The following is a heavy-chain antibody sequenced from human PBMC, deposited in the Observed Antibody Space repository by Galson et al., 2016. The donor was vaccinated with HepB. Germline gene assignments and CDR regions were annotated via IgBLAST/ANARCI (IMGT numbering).Heavy chain of an antibody. CDR3: TGEGVGGFDL. J-gene: IGHJ2*01. CDR2: IKQDGREK. Sequence: SLRLPCPASGFTFSSYWMSCVRHAPGQGLEWVANIKQDGREKDYVDSVKGRFTISRDNAKNSLSVHINSLRAEDTAVYYCTGEGVGGFDLWSRGTLVTVSS. CDR1: GFTFSSYW. D-gene: IGHD1-26*01. V-gene: IGHV3-7*01.